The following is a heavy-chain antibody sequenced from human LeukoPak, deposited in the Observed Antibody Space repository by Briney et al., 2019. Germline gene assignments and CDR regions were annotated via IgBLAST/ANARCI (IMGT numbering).Heavy chain of an antibody. J-gene: IGHJ4*02. CDR1: GGSINSRSYY. D-gene: IGHD3-16*01. V-gene: IGHV4-39*01. CDR3: ARQGGTLGPYDS. CDR2: IYYSGNT. Sequence: SETLSLTCTVSGGSINSRSYYWGWIRQPPGRGLEWVGSIYYSGNTYYNPSLKSRVTISVDTSKNQFSLKLSSVAAAATAVYYCARQGGTLGPYDSWGQGTLVTVSS.